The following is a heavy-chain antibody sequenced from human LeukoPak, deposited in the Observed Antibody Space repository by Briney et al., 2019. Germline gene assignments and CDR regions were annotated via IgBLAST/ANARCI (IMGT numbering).Heavy chain of an antibody. CDR3: ARDPQYCSSTSCLSQGWFDP. D-gene: IGHD2-2*01. J-gene: IGHJ5*02. V-gene: IGHV4-31*03. CDR2: IYYSGST. CDR1: GGSISSGGYY. Sequence: PSETLSLTCTISGGSISSGGYYWSWIRQHPGKGLEWIGYIYYSGSTYYNPSLKSRVTISVDTSKNQFSLKLSSVTAADTAVYYCARDPQYCSSTSCLSQGWFDPWGQGTLVTVSS.